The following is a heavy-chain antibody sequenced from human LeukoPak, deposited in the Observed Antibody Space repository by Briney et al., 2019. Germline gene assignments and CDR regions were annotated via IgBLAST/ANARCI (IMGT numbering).Heavy chain of an antibody. V-gene: IGHV3-48*01. Sequence: GGSLRLSCAASGFTFSSYRMNWVRQAPGKGLEWVSYISSSSSTIYYADSVKGRFTISRDNAKTSLYLQMNSLRVEDTAVYYCASQSYARFDPWGQGTLVTVSS. CDR3: ASQSYARFDP. J-gene: IGHJ5*02. D-gene: IGHD3-16*01. CDR1: GFTFSSYR. CDR2: ISSSSSTI.